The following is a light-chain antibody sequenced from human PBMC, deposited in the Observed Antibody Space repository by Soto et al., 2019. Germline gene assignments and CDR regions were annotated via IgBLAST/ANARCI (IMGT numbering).Light chain of an antibody. J-gene: IGKJ5*01. V-gene: IGKV1-39*01. CDR1: ESINRH. CDR2: AAS. Sequence: DIQMTQSPSSLSASVGDRVTITCRASESINRHLNWYQQKPGKAPKLLIYAASSLQNGVPSRFXGSGSGTAFTLTISNLQPEDFATYYCQQSYSTLSITFGQGTRLEIK. CDR3: QQSYSTLSIT.